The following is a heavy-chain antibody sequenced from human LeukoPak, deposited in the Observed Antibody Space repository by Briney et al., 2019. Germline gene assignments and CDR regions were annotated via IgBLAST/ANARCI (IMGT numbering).Heavy chain of an antibody. CDR2: IKYDGSEI. J-gene: IGHJ4*02. V-gene: IGHV3-7*05. D-gene: IGHD2-21*01. Sequence: PGGSLRLSCAASGFTFSSYWMSWVRQAPGKGLEWVANIKYDGSEIYSVDSVKGRFTPSRDNAKNSLYLQMNSLRAEDTAVYYCARHIPIIYYFDYWGQGTLVTVSS. CDR3: ARHIPIIYYFDY. CDR1: GFTFSSYW.